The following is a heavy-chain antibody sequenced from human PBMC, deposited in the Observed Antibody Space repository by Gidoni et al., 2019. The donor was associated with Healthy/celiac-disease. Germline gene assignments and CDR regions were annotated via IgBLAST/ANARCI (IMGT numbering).Heavy chain of an antibody. V-gene: IGHV3-53*01. Sequence: EVQLVESGGGLIQPGGSLRLSCAASGFTVSSHYISWVRQAPGKGLEWVSVIYSGGSTYYADSVKGRFTISRDNSKNTLYLQMNSLRAEDTAVYYCARDPPGGGAGAFDIWGQGTMVTVSS. CDR3: ARDPPGGGAGAFDI. D-gene: IGHD2-21*01. J-gene: IGHJ3*02. CDR2: IYSGGST. CDR1: GFTVSSHY.